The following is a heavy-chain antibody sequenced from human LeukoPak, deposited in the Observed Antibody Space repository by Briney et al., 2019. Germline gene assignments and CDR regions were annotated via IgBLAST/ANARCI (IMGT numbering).Heavy chain of an antibody. J-gene: IGHJ3*02. CDR3: AKDRAAQGAFDI. Sequence: SVKVSCKASGGTFSSYAISWVRQAPGQGLEWMGGIIPIFGTANYAQKFQGRVTITTDESTSTAYMELSSLRSEDTAVYYCAKDRAAQGAFDIWGQGTMVTVSS. D-gene: IGHD2-15*01. CDR2: IIPIFGTA. CDR1: GGTFSSYA. V-gene: IGHV1-69*05.